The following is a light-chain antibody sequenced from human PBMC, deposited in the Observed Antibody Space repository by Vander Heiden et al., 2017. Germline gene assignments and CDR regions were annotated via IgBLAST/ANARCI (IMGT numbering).Light chain of an antibody. V-gene: IGLV1-47*01. Sequence: QSVLTQPPSASATPGQRVTISCSGSSSNIGINYVYWYQQRPGTAPKLLIYRSNQRPSGVSDRFSGSKSGTSASLAISGLRSEDEADYYCAAWDDNLSGLLFGGGTKLTLL. CDR3: AAWDDNLSGLL. J-gene: IGLJ2*01. CDR2: RSN. CDR1: SSNIGINY.